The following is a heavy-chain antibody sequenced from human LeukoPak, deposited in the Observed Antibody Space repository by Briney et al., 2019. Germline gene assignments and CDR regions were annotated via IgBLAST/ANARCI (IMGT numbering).Heavy chain of an antibody. D-gene: IGHD6-13*01. J-gene: IGHJ5*02. CDR2: IWYDGSNK. V-gene: IGHV3-33*01. Sequence: GSLRLSCAASGFTFSSYGMHWVRQAPGKGLEWVAVIWYDGSNKYYADSVKGRFTISRDNSKNTLYLQMNSLRAEDTAVYYCARDKIAAAGTPNWFDPWGQGTLVTVSS. CDR3: ARDKIAAAGTPNWFDP. CDR1: GFTFSSYG.